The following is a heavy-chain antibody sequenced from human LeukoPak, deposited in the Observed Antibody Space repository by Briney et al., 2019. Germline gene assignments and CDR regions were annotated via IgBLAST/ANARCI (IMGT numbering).Heavy chain of an antibody. V-gene: IGHV4-30-4*01. CDR3: AREIVVNQASDY. CDR1: GGSISSGDYY. Sequence: SQTLSLTCTVSGGSISSGDYYWSWIRQPPGKGLEWIGYIYYSGSTYYNPSLKSRVTISVDTSKNQFSLKLSSVTAADTAVYYRAREIVVNQASDYWGQGTLVTVSS. CDR2: IYYSGST. D-gene: IGHD3-22*01. J-gene: IGHJ4*02.